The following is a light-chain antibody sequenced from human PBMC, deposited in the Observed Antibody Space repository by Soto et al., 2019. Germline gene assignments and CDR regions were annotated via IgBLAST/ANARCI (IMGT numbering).Light chain of an antibody. CDR2: GNS. Sequence: QSVLTQPPSVSGAPGQRVTLSCTGSSSNIGAGLDVHWYQQLPETAPKLLIYGNSNRPSGVPDRFSGSKSGTSASLAITGLQAEDEADYYCQSYDSSLSGYVFGTGTKVTVL. CDR1: SSNIGAGLD. CDR3: QSYDSSLSGYV. J-gene: IGLJ1*01. V-gene: IGLV1-40*01.